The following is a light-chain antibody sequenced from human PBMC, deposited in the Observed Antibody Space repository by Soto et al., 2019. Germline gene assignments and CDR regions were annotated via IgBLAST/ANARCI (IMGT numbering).Light chain of an antibody. CDR3: SSYTSSGTYV. CDR1: SSDVGGYNY. V-gene: IGLV2-14*01. CDR2: DVS. J-gene: IGLJ1*01. Sequence: QSVLTQPASVSGSPGQSITISCTGTSSDVGGYNYVSWYQQHPGKAPKLMIYDVSNRPSGVSDRFSVSKSGNTASLTISNLQAEDEADYYCSSYTSSGTYVFGTVTKVTVL.